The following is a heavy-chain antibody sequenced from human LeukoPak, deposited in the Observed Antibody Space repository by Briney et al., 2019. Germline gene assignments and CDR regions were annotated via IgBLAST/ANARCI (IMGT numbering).Heavy chain of an antibody. CDR3: ARGEDFGDYVGRGDFDY. D-gene: IGHD4-17*01. J-gene: IGHJ4*02. V-gene: IGHV4-34*01. CDR2: INHSGST. Sequence: PSETLSLTCAVYGGSFSGYYWSWIRQPPGKGLEWIGEINHSGSTNYNPSLKSRVTISVDMSKNQFSLKLSSVTAADTAVYYCARGEDFGDYVGRGDFDYWGQGTLVTVSS. CDR1: GGSFSGYY.